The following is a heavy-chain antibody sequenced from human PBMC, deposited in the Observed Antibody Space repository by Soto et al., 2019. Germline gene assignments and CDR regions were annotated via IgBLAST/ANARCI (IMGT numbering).Heavy chain of an antibody. V-gene: IGHV1-69*01. CDR1: GGTFNTYA. J-gene: IGHJ4*02. CDR2: IIPMFDTP. Sequence: QVQLVQSETEVKKPGSAVKVSCKASGGTFNTYAMNWVRQAPGQGLEWMGGIIPMFDTPRYAQKFQGRVTITVDESTTTAYMELSSLRSDDTAVYYCTRSIGSGGVIGGFDYWGQGTLVTVPS. CDR3: TRSIGSGGVIGGFDY. D-gene: IGHD3-16*02.